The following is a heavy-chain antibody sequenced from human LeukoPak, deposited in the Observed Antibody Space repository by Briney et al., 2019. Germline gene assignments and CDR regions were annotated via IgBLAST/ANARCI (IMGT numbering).Heavy chain of an antibody. CDR1: NGSINTYY. V-gene: IGHV4-59*01. CDR2: IYDTGAT. J-gene: IGHJ4*02. D-gene: IGHD2-15*01. CDR3: ARDLSLPYCGTNCYSGFDY. Sequence: SETLSLTCTVSNGSINTYYWSWIRQFPGKGLEWIGYIYDTGATNRNPSLRSRVTISIDTSKNQFSLELTSVTAAATAVYYCARDLSLPYCGTNCYSGFDYWGQGILVTVSS.